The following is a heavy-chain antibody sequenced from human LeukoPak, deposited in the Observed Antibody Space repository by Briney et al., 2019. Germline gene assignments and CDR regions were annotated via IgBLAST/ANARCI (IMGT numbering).Heavy chain of an antibody. J-gene: IGHJ5*02. V-gene: IGHV4-34*01. Sequence: SETLSLTCAGYGGSFSGYYWSWIRQPPGKGLEGIGEINHSGSTNYNPSLKSRVTISVDTSKNQFSLNLSSVTAADTAVYYCARAVVNGFDPWGQGTLVTVSS. CDR2: INHSGST. CDR1: GGSFSGYY. CDR3: ARAVVNGFDP. D-gene: IGHD2-8*02.